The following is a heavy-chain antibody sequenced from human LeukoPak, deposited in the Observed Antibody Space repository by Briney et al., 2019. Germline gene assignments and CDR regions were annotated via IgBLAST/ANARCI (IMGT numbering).Heavy chain of an antibody. CDR1: GFTFSDYY. CDR3: AKTGGYGGNPYDY. J-gene: IGHJ4*02. D-gene: IGHD4-23*01. V-gene: IGHV3-11*04. Sequence: GGSLRLSCAASGFTFSDYYMSWIRQAPGKGLEWVSYISSSGSTIYYADSVKGRFTISRDNSKNTLYLQMNSLRAEDTAVYYCAKTGGYGGNPYDYWGQGTLVTVSS. CDR2: ISSSGSTI.